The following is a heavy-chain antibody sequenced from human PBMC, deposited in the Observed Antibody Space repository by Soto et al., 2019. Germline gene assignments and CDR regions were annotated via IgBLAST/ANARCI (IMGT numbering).Heavy chain of an antibody. Sequence: QVTLKESGPVLVKPTETLTLTCAVSGFSLSDARMGVSWIRQPPGQALEWLAHIFWSDEKSYSSSLQSRLIISKDTSKGQVVLTMTNMAPVDTATYFCAHVRRYDGAQSYDYWGRGTLVTVSS. J-gene: IGHJ4*02. V-gene: IGHV2-26*01. CDR3: AHVRRYDGAQSYDY. D-gene: IGHD3-3*01. CDR2: IFWSDEK. CDR1: GFSLSDARMG.